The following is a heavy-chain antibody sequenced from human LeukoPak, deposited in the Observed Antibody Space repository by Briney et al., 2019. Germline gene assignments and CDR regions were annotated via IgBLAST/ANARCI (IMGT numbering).Heavy chain of an antibody. J-gene: IGHJ4*02. CDR2: IKQDGSEQ. Sequence: PGGSLRLSCAASGFTFSNYWMSWVRQTPGKGLEWVANIKQDGSEQYYVDSMEGRFTVSRDNAKNSLSLQMNSLRADHTAVYYCARNSGWSVDYWGQGALVTVS. CDR3: ARNSGWSVDY. CDR1: GFTFSNYW. D-gene: IGHD6-19*01. V-gene: IGHV3-7*01.